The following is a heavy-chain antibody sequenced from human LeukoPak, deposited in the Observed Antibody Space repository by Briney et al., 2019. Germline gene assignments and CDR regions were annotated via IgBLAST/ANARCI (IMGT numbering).Heavy chain of an antibody. CDR1: GFTFSTFA. Sequence: GGSLRLSCVGSGFTFSTFAMIWVRQPPGKGLEWVSSIFPSGGEIHYADSVRGRFTISRDNSKSTLSLQMNSLRAEDTAIYYCATYRQVLLPFESWGQGTLVTVSS. CDR2: IFPSGGEI. J-gene: IGHJ4*02. CDR3: ATYRQVLLPFES. D-gene: IGHD2-8*02. V-gene: IGHV3-23*01.